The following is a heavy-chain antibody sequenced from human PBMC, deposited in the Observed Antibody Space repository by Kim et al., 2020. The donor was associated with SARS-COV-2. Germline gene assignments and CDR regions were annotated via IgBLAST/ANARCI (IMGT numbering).Heavy chain of an antibody. D-gene: IGHD2-21*01. Sequence: ASVKVSCQASGYTFTSYGVHWVRQAPGQRLEWMGWINAGNGNTKYSQKFQGRVTITRDTSASTAYMELSSLRSEDTAVYYCATDKTPLAYCGGDCKTPLDYWGPRTLVTVSS. J-gene: IGHJ4*02. CDR3: ATDKTPLAYCGGDCKTPLDY. CDR2: INAGNGNT. CDR1: GYTFTSYG. V-gene: IGHV1-3*01.